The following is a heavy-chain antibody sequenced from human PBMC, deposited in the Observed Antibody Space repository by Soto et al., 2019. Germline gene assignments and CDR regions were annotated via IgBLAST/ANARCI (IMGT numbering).Heavy chain of an antibody. CDR1: GFPFSAFA. CDR2: IGGSGASI. CDR3: AKEKGSWVYGMDV. Sequence: HPGGSLRLSCAASGFPFSAFAMNWVRQAPGKGLQWVSGIGGSGASIFYTDSVKGRFTISRDNSKNTLYLQMNNVRAEDTAVYFCAKEKGSWVYGMDVWGQGTTVTVSS. J-gene: IGHJ6*02. D-gene: IGHD6-13*01. V-gene: IGHV3-23*01.